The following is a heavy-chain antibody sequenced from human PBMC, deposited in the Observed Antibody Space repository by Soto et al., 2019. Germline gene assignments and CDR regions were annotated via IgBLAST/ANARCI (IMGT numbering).Heavy chain of an antibody. CDR3: AREDYYDSSGYYYRNWFDP. V-gene: IGHV1-18*01. D-gene: IGHD3-22*01. J-gene: IGHJ5*02. CDR1: GGTFSIYA. Sequence: ASVKVSCKASGGTFSIYAISWVRQAPGQGLEWMGWISAYNGNTNYAQKLQGRVTMTTDTSTSTAYMELRSLRSDDTAVYYCAREDYYDSSGYYYRNWFDPWGQGTLVTVSS. CDR2: ISAYNGNT.